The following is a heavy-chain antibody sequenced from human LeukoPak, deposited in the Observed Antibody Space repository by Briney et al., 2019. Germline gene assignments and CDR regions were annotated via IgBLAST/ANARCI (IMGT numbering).Heavy chain of an antibody. J-gene: IGHJ6*03. CDR3: ARVGGDDSTDFHYYYYYYMDV. CDR2: IYFSGST. Sequence: SETLSLTCTVSGGSISYSNSYWGWIRQPPGKGLEWIGNIYFSGSTYYKQSLKSRVTISVDTSKNQFSLKLRSVTAADTAVYYCARVGGDDSTDFHYYYYYYMDVWGKGTTVTVSS. D-gene: IGHD3-22*01. V-gene: IGHV4-39*07. CDR1: GGSISYSNSY.